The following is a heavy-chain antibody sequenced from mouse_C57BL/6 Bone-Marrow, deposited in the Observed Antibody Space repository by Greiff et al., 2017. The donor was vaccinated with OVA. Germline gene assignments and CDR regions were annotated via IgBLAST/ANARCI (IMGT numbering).Heavy chain of an antibody. Sequence: QVQLQQSGAELARPGASVKLSCKASGYTFTSYGISWVKQRTGQGLEWIGEIYPRSGNTYYNEKFKGKATMAADKSSSTAYMELRSLTSEDSAVYFCAKVDYSWFANWGQGTLVTVSA. V-gene: IGHV1-81*01. CDR2: IYPRSGNT. CDR1: GYTFTSYG. CDR3: AKVDYSWFAN. D-gene: IGHD2-4*01. J-gene: IGHJ3*01.